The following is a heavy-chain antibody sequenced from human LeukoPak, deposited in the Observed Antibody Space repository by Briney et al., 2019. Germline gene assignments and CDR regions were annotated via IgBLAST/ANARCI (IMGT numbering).Heavy chain of an antibody. CDR2: INTNTGNP. Sequence: ASVKVSCKASGYTFTSYAMNWVRQAPGQGLEWMGWINTNTGNPTYAQGFTGRFVFSLDTSVSTAYLRISSLKAEDTAVYYCARGYSSSWYGYYYYMDVWGKGTTVTVSS. CDR3: ARGYSSSWYGYYYYMDV. V-gene: IGHV7-4-1*02. J-gene: IGHJ6*03. D-gene: IGHD6-13*01. CDR1: GYTFTSYA.